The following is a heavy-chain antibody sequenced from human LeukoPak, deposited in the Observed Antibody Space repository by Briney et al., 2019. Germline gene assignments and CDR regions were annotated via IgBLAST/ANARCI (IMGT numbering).Heavy chain of an antibody. Sequence: GGSLRLSCAASGFTFSSYAIHWVRQAPGKGLEFVSAINRYGDSTYYANSVKGRSTISRDDSKNTVYLQMGSLRAEDMAVYYCARARRDCSGGSCYSYYFDFWGQGTLVTVSS. CDR3: ARARRDCSGGSCYSYYFDF. D-gene: IGHD2-15*01. V-gene: IGHV3-64*01. CDR1: GFTFSSYA. CDR2: INRYGDST. J-gene: IGHJ4*02.